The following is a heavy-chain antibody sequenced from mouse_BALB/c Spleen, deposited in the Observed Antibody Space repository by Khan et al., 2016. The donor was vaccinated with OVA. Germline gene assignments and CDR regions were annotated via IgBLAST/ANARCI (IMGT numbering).Heavy chain of an antibody. V-gene: IGHV2-6-4*01. CDR3: AMVYYRYDGYYAMDY. CDR2: IWGGGGT. D-gene: IGHD2-14*01. Sequence: QVQLQQSGPGLVAPSQSLSITCTVSGFSLSRYNIHWVRQPPGKGLEWLGMIWGGGGTDYNSTLKIRLSISKDNSKSQVFLKMNSLQTYDTAMYYCAMVYYRYDGYYAMDYLGHGTSVPVSS. J-gene: IGHJ4*01. CDR1: GFSLSRYN.